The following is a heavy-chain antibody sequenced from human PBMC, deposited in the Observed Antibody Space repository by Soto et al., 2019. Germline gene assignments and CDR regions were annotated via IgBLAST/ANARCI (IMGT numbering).Heavy chain of an antibody. D-gene: IGHD1-20*01. J-gene: IGHJ6*02. CDR1: GYTFTSYG. Sequence: ASVKVSCKASGYTFTSYGISWVRQAPGQGLEWMGWISAYNGNTNYAQKLQGRVTMTTDTSTGTAYMELRSLGSDDTAVYYCAREDCITGTSGTGDGMDVWGQGTTVTVSS. V-gene: IGHV1-18*04. CDR2: ISAYNGNT. CDR3: AREDCITGTSGTGDGMDV.